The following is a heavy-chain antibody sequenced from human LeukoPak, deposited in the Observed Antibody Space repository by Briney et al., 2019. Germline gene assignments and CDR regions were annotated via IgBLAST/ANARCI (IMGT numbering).Heavy chain of an antibody. V-gene: IGHV4-38-2*01. CDR2: LYHTGST. CDR1: GGSFSGYY. Sequence: SETLSLTCAVYGGSFSGYYWGWIRQPPGKGLEWIGSLYHTGSTYYTPSLKSRVTISVDTSKNQFSLKLTSVTAADTAVYYCARVETEGSSWYGVHYFDYWGQGTQVTVSS. J-gene: IGHJ4*02. D-gene: IGHD6-13*01. CDR3: ARVETEGSSWYGVHYFDY.